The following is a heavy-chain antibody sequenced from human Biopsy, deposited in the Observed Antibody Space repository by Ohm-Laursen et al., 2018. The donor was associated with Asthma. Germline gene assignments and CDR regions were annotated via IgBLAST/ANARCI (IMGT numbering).Heavy chain of an antibody. V-gene: IGHV3-53*01. CDR1: GFAVSRDH. CDR2: IYSGGTS. CDR3: AKITTDQQKANNWFDP. D-gene: IGHD3-22*01. Sequence: SLRLSCSASGFAVSRDHMFWVRQAPGKGLEWVSVIYSGGTSHTADSVKGRFTISRDKSDNTLYLQMNSLTAEDTAVYFCAKITTDQQKANNWFDPWGQGTLVTVSS. J-gene: IGHJ5*02.